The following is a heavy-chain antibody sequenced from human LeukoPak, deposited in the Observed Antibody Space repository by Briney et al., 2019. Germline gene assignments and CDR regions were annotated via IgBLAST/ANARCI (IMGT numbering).Heavy chain of an antibody. CDR3: SRGDFSSGPSRDAFDI. D-gene: IGHD3-3*01. CDR2: IYHSGST. J-gene: IGHJ3*02. CDR1: GGSISSGGYS. V-gene: IGHV4-30-2*01. Sequence: SQTLSLTCAVSGGSISSGGYSWSWIRQPPGKGLEWIGYIYHSGSTYYNPSLKSRVTISVDRSKNQFSLKMSSVTAADTAVYYCSRGDFSSGPSRDAFDIWGQGTMVTVSS.